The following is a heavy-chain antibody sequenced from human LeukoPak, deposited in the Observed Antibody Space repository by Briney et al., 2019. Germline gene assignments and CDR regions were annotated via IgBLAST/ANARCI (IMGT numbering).Heavy chain of an antibody. CDR1: GFTFSSYA. V-gene: IGHV3-30*01. CDR2: ISYDGSNK. J-gene: IGHJ4*02. D-gene: IGHD6-13*01. CDR3: ARDRQLDY. Sequence: GRSLRLSCAASGFTFSSYAMHWVRQAPGKGLEWVAVISYDGSNKYYADPVKGRLTLSRDNSKNTLYLQMNSLRAEDTAVYCCARDRQLDYWGQGTLVTVSS.